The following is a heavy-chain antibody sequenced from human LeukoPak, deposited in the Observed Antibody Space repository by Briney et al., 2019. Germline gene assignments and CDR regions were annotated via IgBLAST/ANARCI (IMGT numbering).Heavy chain of an antibody. CDR1: GFTFSTYS. V-gene: IGHV3-48*04. Sequence: GGSLRLSCAASGFTFSTYSMNWVRQAPGKGLEWVSYISSSSSTIYYADSVKGRFTISRDNAKNSLYLQMNSLRAEDTAVYYCARDGEYYDSSDYYMDVWGKGTTVTVSS. CDR3: ARDGEYYDSSDYYMDV. D-gene: IGHD3-22*01. CDR2: ISSSSSTI. J-gene: IGHJ6*03.